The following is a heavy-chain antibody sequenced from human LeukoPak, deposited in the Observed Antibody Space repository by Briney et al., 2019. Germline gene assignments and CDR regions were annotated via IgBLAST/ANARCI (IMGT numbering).Heavy chain of an antibody. J-gene: IGHJ4*02. Sequence: ASVKVSCKASGYTFIGYYMHWVRQAPGQGLEWMGWINPNSGGTNYAQKFQGRVTMTRDTSISTAYMELSRLISDDTAVYYCARGRVYQGYGVSNYWGQGALVTVSS. V-gene: IGHV1-2*02. CDR1: GYTFIGYY. D-gene: IGHD2-2*01. CDR3: ARGRVYQGYGVSNY. CDR2: INPNSGGT.